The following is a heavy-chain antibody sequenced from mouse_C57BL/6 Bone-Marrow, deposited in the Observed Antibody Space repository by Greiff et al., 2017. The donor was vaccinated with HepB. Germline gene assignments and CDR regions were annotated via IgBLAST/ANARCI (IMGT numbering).Heavy chain of an antibody. CDR2: ISSGSSTI. CDR1: GFTFSDYG. Sequence: EVNVVESGGGLVKPGGSLKLSCAASGFTFSDYGMHWVRQAPEKGLEWVAYISSGSSTIYYADTVKGRFTISRDNAKNTLFLQMTSLRSEDTAMYYCARLYLGAMDYWGQGTSVTVSS. J-gene: IGHJ4*01. V-gene: IGHV5-17*01. CDR3: ARLYLGAMDY. D-gene: IGHD2-1*01.